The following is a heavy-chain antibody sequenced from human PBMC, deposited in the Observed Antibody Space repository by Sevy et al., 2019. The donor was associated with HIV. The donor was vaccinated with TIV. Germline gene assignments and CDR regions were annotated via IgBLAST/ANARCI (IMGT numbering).Heavy chain of an antibody. CDR2: INSDGSST. D-gene: IGHD6-19*01. Sequence: GGSLRLSCAASGFTFSSYWMHWVRQAPGKGLVWVSRINSDGSSTSYADSVKGRFTISRDNAKNTLYLQMNSLRAEDTAVYYCARGQAYSSGWGDYYYYYGMDVWGQGTTVTVSS. CDR3: ARGQAYSSGWGDYYYYYGMDV. CDR1: GFTFSSYW. J-gene: IGHJ6*02. V-gene: IGHV3-74*01.